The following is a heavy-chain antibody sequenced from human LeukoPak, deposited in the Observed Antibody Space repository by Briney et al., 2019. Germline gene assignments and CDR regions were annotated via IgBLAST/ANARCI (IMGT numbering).Heavy chain of an antibody. CDR2: LNDCGDNT. D-gene: IGHD3-10*02. V-gene: IGHV3-23*01. CDR1: GFTFSSYG. J-gene: IGHJ4*02. Sequence: GGSLRLSCVGSGFTFSSYGMDWVRQVPGKGLEWVSGLNDCGDNTYYADSVKGRFTISRDNSKNTLYLQMKSLRAEDTAVYYCASRQGLGWHYVNWGQGTLVTVSS. CDR3: ASRQGLGWHYVN.